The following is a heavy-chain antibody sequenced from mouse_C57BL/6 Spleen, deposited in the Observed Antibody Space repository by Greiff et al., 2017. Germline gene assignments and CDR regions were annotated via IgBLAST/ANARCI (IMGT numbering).Heavy chain of an antibody. CDR1: GYTFTSYW. J-gene: IGHJ1*03. V-gene: IGHV1-50*01. CDR3: ARSPYYYGSSYWYVDV. D-gene: IGHD1-1*01. CDR2: IDPSDSYT. Sequence: QVQLQQPGAELVKPGASVKLSCKASGYTFTSYWMQWVKQRPGQGLEWIGEIDPSDSYTNYNQKFKGKATLTVDTSSSTAYMQRSSLTSEDAAVYYSARSPYYYGSSYWYVDVWGTGTTVTVSS.